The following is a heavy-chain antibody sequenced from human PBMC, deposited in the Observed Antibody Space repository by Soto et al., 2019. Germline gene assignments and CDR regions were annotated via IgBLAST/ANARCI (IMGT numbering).Heavy chain of an antibody. J-gene: IGHJ6*02. CDR2: IDHSGST. D-gene: IGHD6-19*01. Sequence: SETLSLTCAVYGGSFTGYFWSWIRQSPGEGLEWIGEIDHSGSTDYSPSLKSRVTISVDASKNQFSLNLNAVTAADTAVYYCARAPGITVAGGHNYYYYGLDVWGRGTTVTVSS. CDR3: ARAPGITVAGGHNYYYYGLDV. CDR1: GGSFTGYF. V-gene: IGHV4-34*01.